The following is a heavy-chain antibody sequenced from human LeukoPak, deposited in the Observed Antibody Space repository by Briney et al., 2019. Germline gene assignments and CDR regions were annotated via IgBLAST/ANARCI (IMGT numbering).Heavy chain of an antibody. V-gene: IGHV4-30-4*01. Sequence: SQTLSLTCTVSGGSISSGDYYWSWIRQPPGKGLEWIGYIYYSGSTYYNPSLKSRVTISVDTSKNQFSLKLSSVTAADTAVYXXXXXXXXXXXXXXXXPPNWYFDLWGRGTLVTVSS. CDR1: GGSISSGDYY. J-gene: IGHJ2*01. CDR3: XXXXXXXXXXXXXXPPNWYFDL. CDR2: IYYSGST.